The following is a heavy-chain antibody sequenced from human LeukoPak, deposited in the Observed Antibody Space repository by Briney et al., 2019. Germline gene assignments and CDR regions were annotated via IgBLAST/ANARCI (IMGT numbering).Heavy chain of an antibody. CDR2: ISENGYDT. D-gene: IGHD1-26*01. J-gene: IGHJ3*02. Sequence: PGGSLRLSCAASGFTFSSYAMSWVRQAPGKGLEWVSGISENGYDTDYPDSVKGRFTLSRDNFKNTLFLQMNSLRVEDTAVYYCTRKKWEPGSHDAFDIWRQGTRVTVSS. CDR1: GFTFSSYA. V-gene: IGHV3-23*01. CDR3: TRKKWEPGSHDAFDI.